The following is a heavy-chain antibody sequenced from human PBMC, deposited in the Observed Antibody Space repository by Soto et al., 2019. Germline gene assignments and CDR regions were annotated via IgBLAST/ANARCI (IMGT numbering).Heavy chain of an antibody. CDR3: ASGGGSSSSEGYYYYGMDV. V-gene: IGHV1-18*01. CDR2: ISAYNGNT. D-gene: IGHD6-13*01. CDR1: GYTFTSYG. Sequence: GASVKVSCKASGYTFTSYGISWVRQAPGQGLEWMGWISAYNGNTNYAQKLQGRVTMTTDTSTSTVYMELSSLRSEDTAVYYCASGGGSSSSEGYYYYGMDVWGQGTTVTVSS. J-gene: IGHJ6*02.